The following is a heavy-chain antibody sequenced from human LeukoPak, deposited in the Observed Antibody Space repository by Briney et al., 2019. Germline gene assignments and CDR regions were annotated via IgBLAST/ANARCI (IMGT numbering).Heavy chain of an antibody. D-gene: IGHD2-2*01. V-gene: IGHV7-4-1*02. CDR2: INTDTGTT. Sequence: ASVKVSCKASGYTFINHAMSWGRQAPGQGLERMGWINTDTGTTTYAQGFTGRFVFSLDTSVRTAYLQISSLKAEDTAVYYCARPGGYCSRSSCSPHDWGQGTLVTVSS. CDR3: ARPGGYCSRSSCSPHD. J-gene: IGHJ4*02. CDR1: GYTFINHA.